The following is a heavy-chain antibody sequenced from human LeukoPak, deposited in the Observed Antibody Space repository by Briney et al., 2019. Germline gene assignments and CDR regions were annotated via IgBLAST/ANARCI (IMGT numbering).Heavy chain of an antibody. V-gene: IGHV3-53*01. CDR1: GFTVSSNY. CDR3: ARVFSPSAGYQYFHH. J-gene: IGHJ1*01. Sequence: WGSLRLSCAASGFTVSSNYMSWVRQAPGKGLEWVSVIYSGGSTYYADSVKGRFTISRDSSKNTVYLQMNSLRAEDTAVYYCARVFSPSAGYQYFHHWGQGTVVTVSS. D-gene: IGHD5-12*01. CDR2: IYSGGST.